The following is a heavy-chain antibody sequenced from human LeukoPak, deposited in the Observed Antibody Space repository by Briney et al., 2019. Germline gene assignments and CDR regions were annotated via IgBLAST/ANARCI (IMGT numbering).Heavy chain of an antibody. CDR2: INTNTGNP. V-gene: IGHV7-4-1*02. J-gene: IGHJ3*02. Sequence: ASVTVSCKASGYTFTSYAMNWVRQAPGQGLEWMGWINTNTGNPTYAQGFTGRFVFSLDTSVSTAYLQISSLKAEDTAVYYCARVVAAAENDAFDIWGQGTMVTVSS. CDR1: GYTFTSYA. CDR3: ARVVAAAENDAFDI. D-gene: IGHD6-13*01.